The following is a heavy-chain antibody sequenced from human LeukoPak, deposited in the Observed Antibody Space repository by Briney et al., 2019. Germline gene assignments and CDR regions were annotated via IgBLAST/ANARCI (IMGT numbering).Heavy chain of an antibody. D-gene: IGHD6-13*01. J-gene: IGHJ4*02. CDR1: GFIFSNYE. V-gene: IGHV3-48*03. CDR2: IGYRGKSR. CDR3: ARARIAAPLLDY. Sequence: TGGSLRLSCAASGFIFSNYEMNWVRQTPGKGLEWVSYIGYRGKSRHCVDSVKGRFAISRDNAKNSLYLQMNSLRVEDTAVYFCARARIAAPLLDYWGQGSLVTVSS.